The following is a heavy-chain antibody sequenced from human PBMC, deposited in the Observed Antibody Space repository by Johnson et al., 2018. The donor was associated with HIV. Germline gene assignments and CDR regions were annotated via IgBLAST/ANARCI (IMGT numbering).Heavy chain of an antibody. V-gene: IGHV3-30*02. Sequence: QVQLVESGGGVVQPGGSLRLSCAASGFTFSSYGMHWARQAPGKGLEWVAFIRYDGSNTYDADSVRGRFTISRDNSKSTLYVQMNSLRVEDTAVYYCAKSTQATILRESGPYGAFHIWGQGTMVTVSS. D-gene: IGHD2-2*01. CDR1: GFTFSSYG. CDR3: AKSTQATILRESGPYGAFHI. J-gene: IGHJ3*02. CDR2: IRYDGSNT.